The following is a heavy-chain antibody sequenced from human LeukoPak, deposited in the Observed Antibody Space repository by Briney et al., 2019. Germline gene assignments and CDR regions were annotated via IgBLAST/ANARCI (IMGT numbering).Heavy chain of an antibody. J-gene: IGHJ4*02. CDR1: GGAISSGSYY. CDR3: ARDPGCGGDCPNFDY. Sequence: PSETLSLTGTVSGGAISSGSYYWSWIRQPAGKGLEWIGRIYTSGSTNYNPSLKSRVTISVDTSKNQFSLKLSSVTAADTAVYYCARDPGCGGDCPNFDYWGQGTLVTVSS. CDR2: IYTSGST. V-gene: IGHV4-61*02. D-gene: IGHD2-21*01.